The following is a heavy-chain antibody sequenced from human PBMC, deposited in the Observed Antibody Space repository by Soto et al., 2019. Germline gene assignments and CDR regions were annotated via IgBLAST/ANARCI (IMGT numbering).Heavy chain of an antibody. CDR1: GGTFSSYA. V-gene: IGHV1-69*01. CDR2: IIPIFGTA. Sequence: QVQLVQSGAEVKKPGSSVKVYCKASGGTFSSYAISWVRQAPGQGLEWLGGIIPIFGTANYAQKLQGRVTIIADESTITAYMELSSLRSEDTAVYYCAREGCSSTRCYSDPYYCMDVWGQVTTVTVSS. J-gene: IGHJ6*02. CDR3: AREGCSSTRCYSDPYYCMDV. D-gene: IGHD2-2*02.